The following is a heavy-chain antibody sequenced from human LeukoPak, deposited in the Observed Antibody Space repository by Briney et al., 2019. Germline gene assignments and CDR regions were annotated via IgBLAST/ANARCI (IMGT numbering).Heavy chain of an antibody. Sequence: GGSLRLSCAASGFTFSSYGMHWVRQAPGKGLEWVAVISYDGSNKYYADSVKGRFTISRDNSKNTLYLQMNSLRAEDTAVYYCAKAPTTVTPIDYWGQGTLVTVSS. CDR3: AKAPTTVTPIDY. CDR1: GFTFSSYG. CDR2: ISYDGSNK. J-gene: IGHJ4*02. V-gene: IGHV3-30*18. D-gene: IGHD4-17*01.